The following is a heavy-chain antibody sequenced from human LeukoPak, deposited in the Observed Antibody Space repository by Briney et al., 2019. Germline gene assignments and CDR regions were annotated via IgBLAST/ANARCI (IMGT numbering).Heavy chain of an antibody. Sequence: SETLSLTCTVSGGSISSSSYYWGWIRQPPGKGLEWIGSIYYSGSTYYNPSLKSRVTISVDTSKNQFSLKLSSVTAAGTAVYYCATHVVVAANNNWFDPWGQGTLVTVSS. CDR3: ATHVVVAANNNWFDP. V-gene: IGHV4-39*01. J-gene: IGHJ5*02. CDR2: IYYSGST. CDR1: GGSISSSSYY. D-gene: IGHD2-15*01.